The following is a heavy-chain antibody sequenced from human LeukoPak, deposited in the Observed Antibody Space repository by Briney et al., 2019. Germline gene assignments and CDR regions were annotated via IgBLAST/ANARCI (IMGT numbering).Heavy chain of an antibody. V-gene: IGHV3-48*03. CDR3: ARIGYGVSFDY. CDR2: ISSSGNAI. J-gene: IGHJ4*02. Sequence: QPGGSLRLSCAASGFTFSSYEMNWVRQAPGQGLEWVSYISSSGNAIYYADSVKGRFTISRDNAKNSLYLQMNSLRAEDPAVYYCARIGYGVSFDYWGQGTLVTVSS. D-gene: IGHD4-17*01. CDR1: GFTFSSYE.